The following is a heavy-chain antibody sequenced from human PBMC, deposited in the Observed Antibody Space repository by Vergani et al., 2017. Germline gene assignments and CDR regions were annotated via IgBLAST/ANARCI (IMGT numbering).Heavy chain of an antibody. J-gene: IGHJ4*02. CDR2: ISGSGGST. CDR3: AKGDLWFGERITQYYFDY. D-gene: IGHD3-10*01. Sequence: EVQLLESGGGLVQPGGSLGLSCAASGFTFSSYAMSWVRQAPGKGLEWVSAISGSGGSTYYADSVKGRFTISRDNSKNTLYLQMNSLRAEDTAVYYCAKGDLWFGERITQYYFDYWGQGTLVTVSS. CDR1: GFTFSSYA. V-gene: IGHV3-23*01.